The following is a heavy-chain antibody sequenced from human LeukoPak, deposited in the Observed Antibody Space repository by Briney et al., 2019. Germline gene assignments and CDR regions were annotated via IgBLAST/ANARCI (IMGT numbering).Heavy chain of an antibody. Sequence: GGSLRLSCAASGFTFSSYGMHWVRQAPGKGLEWVAFIRYDGSNKYYADSVKGRFTISRDNSKNTLYLQMNSLRAEDTAVYYCARVQGSSGIDYWGQGTLVTVSS. CDR2: IRYDGSNK. J-gene: IGHJ4*02. V-gene: IGHV3-30*02. CDR1: GFTFSSYG. D-gene: IGHD3-22*01. CDR3: ARVQGSSGIDY.